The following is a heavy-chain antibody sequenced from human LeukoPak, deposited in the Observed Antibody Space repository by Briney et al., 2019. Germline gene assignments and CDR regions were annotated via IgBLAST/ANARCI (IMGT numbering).Heavy chain of an antibody. J-gene: IGHJ4*02. CDR1: DFSFTNYW. CDR2: IYPVDSDT. V-gene: IGHV5-51*01. D-gene: IGHD1-1*01. CDR3: ARSRGSAYYFDY. Sequence: GESLKISCKGSDFSFTNYWIAWVRQMPGKGLEWMGIIYPVDSDTRYSPSLQGQVTISVDKSISTAYLQWSRLKASDTAMYYCARSRGSAYYFDYWGQGTLVTLSS.